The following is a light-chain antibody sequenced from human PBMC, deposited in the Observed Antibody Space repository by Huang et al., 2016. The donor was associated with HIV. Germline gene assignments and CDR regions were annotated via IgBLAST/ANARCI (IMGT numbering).Light chain of an antibody. CDR1: QGLCTS. V-gene: IGKV1-NL1*01. CDR3: QQYYIVPPVT. J-gene: IGKJ4*01. Sequence: DIQLTQSPSSLSASVGDSVTITCRARQGLCTSLAWYQQKPGRAPKLLLTSVSTLQSGVPSRCSGSGSGPDYTLTISSLQPEDFATYYCQQYYIVPPVTFGGGTKVEVK. CDR2: SVS.